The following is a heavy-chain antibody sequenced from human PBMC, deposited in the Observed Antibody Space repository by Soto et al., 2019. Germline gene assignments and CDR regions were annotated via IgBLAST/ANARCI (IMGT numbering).Heavy chain of an antibody. CDR2: IYYRGST. D-gene: IGHD1-26*01. J-gene: IGHJ6*02. V-gene: IGHV4-31*03. CDR3: AREYSGSSIYGMDV. CDR1: GGSISSGGYY. Sequence: QVQLQESGPGLVKPSQTLSLTCTVSGGSISSGGYYWSWIRQHPGKGLEWIGYIYYRGSTYYNPSLKSRVIISVDTAKNQFSLKLSSVTAADTAVYYCAREYSGSSIYGMDVWGQGTTVTVSS.